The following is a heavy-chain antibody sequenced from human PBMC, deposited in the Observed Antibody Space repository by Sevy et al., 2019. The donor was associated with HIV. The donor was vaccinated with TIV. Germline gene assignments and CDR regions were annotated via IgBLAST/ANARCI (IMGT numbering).Heavy chain of an antibody. CDR1: GFTFTNHW. D-gene: IGHD3-22*01. V-gene: IGHV3-74*01. J-gene: IGHJ4*02. CDR2: INTDGSST. CDR3: ARGPPSSSGNFFGGDR. Sequence: GGSLRLSCAASGFTFTNHWMHWVRHAPGRGLVWVSRINTDGSSTSYADSVKGRFTISIDNAKNTLLLQMNSLRVEVTAEFSWARGPPSSSGNFFGGDRWGQGALVTVSS.